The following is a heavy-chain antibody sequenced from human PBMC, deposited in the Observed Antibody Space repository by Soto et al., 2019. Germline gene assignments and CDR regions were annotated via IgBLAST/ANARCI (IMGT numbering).Heavy chain of an antibody. V-gene: IGHV3-30-3*01. Sequence: GGSLRLSCAASGFTFSSYAMHWVRQAPGKGLEWVAVISYDGSNKYYADSVKGRFTISRDNSKNTLYLQMSSLRSEDTAVYYCARDPGYSFGNIWAQGNLVTVSS. CDR1: GFTFSSYA. CDR2: ISYDGSNK. D-gene: IGHD5-18*01. J-gene: IGHJ4*02. CDR3: ARDPGYSFGNI.